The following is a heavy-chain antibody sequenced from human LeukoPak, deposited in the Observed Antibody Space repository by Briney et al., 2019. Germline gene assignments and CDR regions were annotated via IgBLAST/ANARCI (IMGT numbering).Heavy chain of an antibody. CDR1: GFSFRNYW. CDR3: ARDGGLHTNFDY. CDR2: TKPDGSAE. J-gene: IGHJ4*02. D-gene: IGHD2-15*01. V-gene: IGHV3-7*01. Sequence: GGSLRLSCAASGFSFRNYWMGWVRQAPGKGLEWVANTKPDGSAEYYADSVRGRFTASRDNANNLLYLQMNRLRAEDTAVYYCARDGGLHTNFDYWGRGTLLTVSS.